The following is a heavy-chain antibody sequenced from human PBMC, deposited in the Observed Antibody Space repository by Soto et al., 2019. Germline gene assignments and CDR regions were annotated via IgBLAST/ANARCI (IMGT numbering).Heavy chain of an antibody. CDR3: ARGPSGDKVHY. V-gene: IGHV4-30-4*01. CDR1: GGSITSDYSC. Sequence: QVQLQESGPGLVKPSQTLSLTCTVSGGSITSDYSCWSWIRQPPGEGLEWIGHIFDSGTTYTNQSLRSQVAISLDPSTNHFSRTLSSVTAADTAVYYCARGPSGDKVHYWGQGALVTVSS. D-gene: IGHD7-27*01. CDR2: IFDSGTT. J-gene: IGHJ4*02.